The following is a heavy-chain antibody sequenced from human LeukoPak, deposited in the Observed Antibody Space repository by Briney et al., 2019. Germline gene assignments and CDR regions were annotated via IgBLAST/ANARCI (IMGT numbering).Heavy chain of an antibody. J-gene: IGHJ4*02. D-gene: IGHD3-3*01. V-gene: IGHV3-48*01. CDR2: ISSSSSTI. CDR1: GFTFSSYS. CDR3: ARDITIFGVVQVPGYFDY. Sequence: GGSLRLSCAASGFTFSSYSMNWVRQAPGKGLEWVSYISSSSSTIYYADSVKGRFTISRDNAKNSLYLQMNSLRAEDTDVYYCARDITIFGVVQVPGYFDYWGQGTLVTVSS.